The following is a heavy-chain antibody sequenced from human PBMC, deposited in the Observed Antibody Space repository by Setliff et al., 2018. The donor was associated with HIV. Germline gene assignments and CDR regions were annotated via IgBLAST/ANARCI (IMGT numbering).Heavy chain of an antibody. J-gene: IGHJ4*02. D-gene: IGHD3-10*01. Sequence: ASVQVSSKASGYTFTSYAMHWVRQAPGQRLEWMGWIKAGNGNTKYSQKFQGRVTITRDTSTSTAYMALSSLRTEDTAVYYCARDSTYGSASYPFDYWGQGTLVTVSS. CDR2: IKAGNGNT. CDR1: GYTFTSYA. CDR3: ARDSTYGSASYPFDY. V-gene: IGHV1-3*01.